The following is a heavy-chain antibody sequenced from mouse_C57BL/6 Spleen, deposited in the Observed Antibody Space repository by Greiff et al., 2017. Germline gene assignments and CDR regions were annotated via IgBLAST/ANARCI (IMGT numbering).Heavy chain of an antibody. Sequence: QVQLQQPGAELVKPGASVTLSCKASGYTFTSYWITWVKQRPGPGLEWIGDIHPGSGSTNYNEKFKSKATLTVDPSSSTAYMQLSSLTSEDSAVYYCARLGDYDEDYAMDYWGQGTSGTVSS. J-gene: IGHJ4*01. CDR1: GYTFTSYW. D-gene: IGHD2-4*01. V-gene: IGHV1-55*01. CDR3: ARLGDYDEDYAMDY. CDR2: IHPGSGST.